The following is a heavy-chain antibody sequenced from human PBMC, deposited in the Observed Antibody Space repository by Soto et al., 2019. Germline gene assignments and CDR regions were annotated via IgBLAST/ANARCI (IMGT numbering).Heavy chain of an antibody. D-gene: IGHD3-22*01. V-gene: IGHV3-15*07. CDR2: IKSKTDGGTI. Sequence: EVQLVESGGGLIKPGGSLRLSCAASGFTFSNAWMTWVRQAPGKGLEWVGRIKSKTDGGTIEYAAPVKGRFTISRDDSKNTLYLEMNSLKTEDTAVYYCFRFDSSAAVDYWRQVTLVTVSS. CDR3: FRFDSSAAVDY. CDR1: GFTFSNAW. J-gene: IGHJ4*02.